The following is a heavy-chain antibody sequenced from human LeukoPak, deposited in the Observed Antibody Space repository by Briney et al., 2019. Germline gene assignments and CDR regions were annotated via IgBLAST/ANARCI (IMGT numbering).Heavy chain of an antibody. CDR1: GGSISSYY. J-gene: IGHJ5*02. Sequence: SETLSLTCTVSGGSISSYYWSWIRQPPGKGLEWIGYIYYSGSTYYNPSLKSRVTISVDTSKNQFSLKLSSVTAADTAVYYCARGGEQWLPNWFDPWGQGTLVTVSS. D-gene: IGHD6-19*01. CDR3: ARGGEQWLPNWFDP. CDR2: IYYSGST. V-gene: IGHV4-59*12.